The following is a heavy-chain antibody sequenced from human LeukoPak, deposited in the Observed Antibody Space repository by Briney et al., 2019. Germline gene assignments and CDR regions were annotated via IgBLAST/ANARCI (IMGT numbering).Heavy chain of an antibody. CDR2: ISSSSSTI. CDR1: GFTFSSYS. D-gene: IGHD6-13*01. J-gene: IGHJ3*02. V-gene: IGHV3-48*04. Sequence: GGSLRLSCAASGFTFSSYSMNWVRQAPGKGLEWVSYISSSSSTIYYADSVKGRFTISRDNAKNSLYLQMNSLRAEDTAVYYCARAESSSWGYDAFDIWGQGTMVTVSS. CDR3: ARAESSSWGYDAFDI.